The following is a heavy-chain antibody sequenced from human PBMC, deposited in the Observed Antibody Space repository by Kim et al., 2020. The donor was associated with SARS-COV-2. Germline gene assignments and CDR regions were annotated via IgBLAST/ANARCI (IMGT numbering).Heavy chain of an antibody. Sequence: GGSLRLSCAASGFTFSSYAMSWVRQAPGKGLEWVSAISCSGGSTYYADSVKGRFTISRDNSKNTLYLQMNSLRAEDTAVYYCAKLVGDSSGRSWFDPWGQGTLVTVSS. J-gene: IGHJ5*02. CDR1: GFTFSSYA. D-gene: IGHD6-19*01. CDR3: AKLVGDSSGRSWFDP. CDR2: ISCSGGST. V-gene: IGHV3-23*01.